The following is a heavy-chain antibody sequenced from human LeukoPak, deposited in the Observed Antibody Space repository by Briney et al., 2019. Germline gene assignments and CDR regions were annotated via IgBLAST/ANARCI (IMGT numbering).Heavy chain of an antibody. D-gene: IGHD3-9*01. J-gene: IGHJ4*02. V-gene: IGHV3-74*01. CDR2: INSDGSST. Sequence: GGSLRLSCAASGFTFSSYWMHWVRQAPGKGLVWVSRINSDGSSTSYADSVKGRFTISRDNAKNTLYLQMNSLRAEDTAVYYCARVSDILTGYYYFDYWGRGTLVTVSS. CDR3: ARVSDILTGYYYFDY. CDR1: GFTFSSYW.